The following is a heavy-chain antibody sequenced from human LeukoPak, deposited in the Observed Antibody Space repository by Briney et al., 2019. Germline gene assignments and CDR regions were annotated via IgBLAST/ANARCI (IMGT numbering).Heavy chain of an antibody. CDR1: GYTFIDYY. Sequence: ASVKVSCKTSGYTFIDYYIHWVRQAPGQGLEWMGWINCDSGGTNFAQSFQGRVTMTRDTSISTVYMELSSLRSDDTAVYYCVRDDGASPTNAFDVWGLGTMVTVSS. D-gene: IGHD2-2*01. CDR2: INCDSGGT. V-gene: IGHV1-2*02. J-gene: IGHJ3*01. CDR3: VRDDGASPTNAFDV.